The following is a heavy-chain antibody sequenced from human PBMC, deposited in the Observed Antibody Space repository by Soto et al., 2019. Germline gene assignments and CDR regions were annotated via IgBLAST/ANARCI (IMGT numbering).Heavy chain of an antibody. Sequence: SETLSLTCGVSGYSISSGYYWGWFRQPPGKGLEWIGSIYHSGSTYYNPSLKSRVTISVDTSKNQFSLKLSSVTAADTAVYYCAATVTPDYYGMDAWGQGTTVTVSS. V-gene: IGHV4-38-2*01. D-gene: IGHD4-17*01. CDR1: GYSISSGYY. CDR3: AATVTPDYYGMDA. CDR2: IYHSGST. J-gene: IGHJ6*02.